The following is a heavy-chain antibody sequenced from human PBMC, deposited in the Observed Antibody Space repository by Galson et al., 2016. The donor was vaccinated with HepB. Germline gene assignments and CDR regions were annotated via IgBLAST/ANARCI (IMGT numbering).Heavy chain of an antibody. CDR1: GFPFTDFF. CDR2: ISGNGKTL. J-gene: IGHJ4*02. D-gene: IGHD2-21*01. V-gene: IGHV3-11*01. CDR3: ARGGGELDY. Sequence: SLRLSCAASGFPFTDFFMTWIRQAPGTGLQWLAYISGNGKTLDYAESVKGRFTISRDNANNSLYLQMNSLRVEDTAVYYCARGGGELDYWGQGSLATVSS.